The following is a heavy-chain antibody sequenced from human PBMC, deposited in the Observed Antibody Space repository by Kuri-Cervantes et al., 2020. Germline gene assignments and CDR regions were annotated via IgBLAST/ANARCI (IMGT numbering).Heavy chain of an antibody. CDR1: GGSISSSSYY. J-gene: IGHJ4*02. D-gene: IGHD6-19*01. CDR2: IYYSGST. CDR3: ARAEYSSGWYVYFDY. Sequence: PETLSLTCTVSGGSISSSSYYWGWIRQPPGKGLEWIGYIYYSGSTNYNPSLKSRVTISVDTSKNQFSLKLSSVTAADTAVYYCARAEYSSGWYVYFDYWGQGTLVAVSS. V-gene: IGHV4-61*05.